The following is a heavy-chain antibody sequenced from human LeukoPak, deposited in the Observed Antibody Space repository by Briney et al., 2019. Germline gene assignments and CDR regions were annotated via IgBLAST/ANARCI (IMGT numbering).Heavy chain of an antibody. J-gene: IGHJ4*02. CDR1: GFTFSSYA. V-gene: IGHV3-30-3*01. D-gene: IGHD3-16*01. CDR2: ISYDGSNK. CDR3: ARDALERGYFDY. Sequence: GGSLRLSCAASGFTFSSYAMHWVRQAPGKGLEWVAVISYDGSNKYYADSVKGRFTISRDNSKNTLYLQMNSLRAEDTAVYYCARDALERGYFDYWGQGTLVTVSP.